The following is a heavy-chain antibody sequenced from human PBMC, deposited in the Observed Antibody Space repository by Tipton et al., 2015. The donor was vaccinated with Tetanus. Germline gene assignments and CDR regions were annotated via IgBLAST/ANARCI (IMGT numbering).Heavy chain of an antibody. CDR3: ARGMAVASNCGGVCYSEY. V-gene: IGHV3-30-3*01. CDR2: ISYDGSNK. J-gene: IGHJ4*02. CDR1: GFTFNNYA. Sequence: SLRLSCAASGFTFNNYAMHWVRQAPGKGLEWVAVISYDGSNKYDAESVKGRLTISRDNSNNTLYVQMDSLRAEDTAVYSCARGMAVASNCGGVCYSEYWGQGTLVAVSS. D-gene: IGHD2-21*02.